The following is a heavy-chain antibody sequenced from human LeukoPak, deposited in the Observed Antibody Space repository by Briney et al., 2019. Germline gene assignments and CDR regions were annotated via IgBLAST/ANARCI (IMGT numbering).Heavy chain of an antibody. V-gene: IGHV4-59*01. J-gene: IGHJ6*02. CDR3: ATEVAPSDHYYYYGMDV. CDR1: GGSISTYY. Sequence: PSETLSLTCTVSGGSISTYYWSWIRQPPGKGLEWIGYIYYSGNTNYNPSLKSQVTISVDTSKNQFSLKLSSVTAADTAVYYCATEVAPSDHYYYYGMDVWGQGTTVTVSS. CDR2: IYYSGNT. D-gene: IGHD5-12*01.